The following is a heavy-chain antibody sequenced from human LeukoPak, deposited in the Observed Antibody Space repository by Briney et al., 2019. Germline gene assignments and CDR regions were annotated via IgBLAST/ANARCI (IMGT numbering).Heavy chain of an antibody. J-gene: IGHJ3*02. D-gene: IGHD3-22*01. CDR2: FDPEVGGT. CDR3: ATAYENSGYGPFDM. CDR1: GNTLTESS. V-gene: IGHV1-24*01. Sequence: ASVKVSFKVSGNTLTESSIHWVRQAPGKDLEWVGGFDPEVGGTVYAQKFQGRVTMTEDTSTDTAYMDLSSLRSEEPAVYYCATAYENSGYGPFDMWGQGTMVTVST.